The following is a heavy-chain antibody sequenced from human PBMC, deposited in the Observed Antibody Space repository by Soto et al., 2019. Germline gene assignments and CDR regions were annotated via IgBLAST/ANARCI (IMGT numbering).Heavy chain of an antibody. Sequence: EVQLVKSGGGLVQPGGSLRLSCAASGFTFRTYSMNWVRQAPGKGLEWVSYISSSSSTIYYADSVKGRFTISRDNAKNSLYLQMNSLRAEDTAVYYCARDSPGPFDIWGQGTMVTVSS. J-gene: IGHJ3*02. D-gene: IGHD3-10*01. CDR1: GFTFRTYS. CDR3: ARDSPGPFDI. CDR2: ISSSSSTI. V-gene: IGHV3-48*01.